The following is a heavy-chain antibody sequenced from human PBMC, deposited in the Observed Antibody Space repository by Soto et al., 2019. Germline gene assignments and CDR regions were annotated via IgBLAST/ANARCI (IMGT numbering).Heavy chain of an antibody. V-gene: IGHV3-21*01. D-gene: IGHD1-1*01. Sequence: GGSLRLSCAASRFTFSSYAMHWVRQAPGKGLEWVSSISSSSSYIYYADSVKGRFTISRDNAKNSLYLQMNSLRAEDTAVYYCARGSPNWNGVHDAFDIWGQGTMVTVSS. CDR1: RFTFSSYA. CDR2: ISSSSSYI. CDR3: ARGSPNWNGVHDAFDI. J-gene: IGHJ3*02.